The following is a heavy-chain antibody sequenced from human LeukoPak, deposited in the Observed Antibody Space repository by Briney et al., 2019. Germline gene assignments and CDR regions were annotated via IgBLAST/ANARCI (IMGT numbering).Heavy chain of an antibody. J-gene: IGHJ4*02. CDR3: AKGMRQFDY. Sequence: GGSLRLSCVASGFTFSNYVMSWVRQAPGKGLEWVSGISGNGGSTYNADSVKGRFTISRDNSKNTLYLQMNSLGAEDTAVYYCAKGMRQFDYWGQGTLVTVPS. CDR1: GFTFSNYV. CDR2: ISGNGGST. V-gene: IGHV3-23*01.